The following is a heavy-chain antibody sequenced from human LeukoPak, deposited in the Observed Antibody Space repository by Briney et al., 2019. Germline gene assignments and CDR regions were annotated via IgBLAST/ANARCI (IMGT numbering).Heavy chain of an antibody. Sequence: SETLSLTCTVSGDSLSRSSWSWIRQSPGGGLEWIGYMFYGGTTNHNPSLKGRVTMSLVTSKDQFSLSLSSVTAADTAVYFCVRHWVHDFGGSDWYFDLWGRGTLVTVSS. V-gene: IGHV4-59*08. CDR2: MFYGGTT. CDR1: GDSLSRSS. J-gene: IGHJ2*01. CDR3: VRHWVHDFGGSDWYFDL. D-gene: IGHD4-23*01.